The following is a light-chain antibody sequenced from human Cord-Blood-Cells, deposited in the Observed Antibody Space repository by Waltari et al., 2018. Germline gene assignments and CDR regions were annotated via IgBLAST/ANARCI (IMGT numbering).Light chain of an antibody. J-gene: IGLJ1*01. CDR2: DVS. Sequence: QSALTQPASVSGSSGQSITISCPGTSSDVGGYNYVSWYQQHPGKAPKLMIYDVSNRPSGVSNRFSGSKSGNTASLTISGLQAEDEADYYCSSYTSSSTYVFGTGTKVTVL. CDR3: SSYTSSSTYV. CDR1: SSDVGGYNY. V-gene: IGLV2-14*01.